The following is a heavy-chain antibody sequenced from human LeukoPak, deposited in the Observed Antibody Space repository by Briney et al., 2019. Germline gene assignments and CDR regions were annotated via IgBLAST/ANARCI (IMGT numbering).Heavy chain of an antibody. CDR2: LSDGKEIP. CDR3: TREHDLWHEGGNWFDA. V-gene: IGHV3-23*01. J-gene: IGHJ5*02. D-gene: IGHD3-3*01. CDR1: GFTFSSYS. Sequence: GGSLRLSCLASGFTFSSYSMSWVRQAPGKGLEWVSALSDGKEIPYYADSVKGRFTVSRDSSKNTLYLQLSSLRAEDTAVYFCTREHDLWHEGGNWFDAWGQGTLVTVSS.